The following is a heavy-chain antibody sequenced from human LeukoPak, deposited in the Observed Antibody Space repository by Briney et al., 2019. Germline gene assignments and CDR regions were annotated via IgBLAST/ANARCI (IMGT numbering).Heavy chain of an antibody. Sequence: GASVKVSCKASGYTFTSYGISWVRQAPGQGLEWMGWISAYNGNTNYAQKLQGRVTMTTDTSTSTAHMELRSLRSDDTAVYYCARDGYCSGGSCYFIAVAGDYWGQGTLVTVSS. J-gene: IGHJ4*02. D-gene: IGHD2-15*01. CDR2: ISAYNGNT. V-gene: IGHV1-18*01. CDR1: GYTFTSYG. CDR3: ARDGYCSGGSCYFIAVAGDY.